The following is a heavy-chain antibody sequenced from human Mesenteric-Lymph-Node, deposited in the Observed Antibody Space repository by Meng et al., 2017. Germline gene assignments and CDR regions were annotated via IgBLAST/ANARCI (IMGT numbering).Heavy chain of an antibody. V-gene: IGHV4-59*12. J-gene: IGHJ4*02. CDR3: ARGREQWLVFDY. CDR1: GGSISSYY. Sequence: SETLSLTCTVSGGSISSYYWSWIRQPPGKGLEWIGYIYYSGSTNYNPSLKSRVTISVDTSKNQFSLKLSSVTAADTAVYYCARGREQWLVFDYWGQGTLVTVSS. CDR2: IYYSGST. D-gene: IGHD6-19*01.